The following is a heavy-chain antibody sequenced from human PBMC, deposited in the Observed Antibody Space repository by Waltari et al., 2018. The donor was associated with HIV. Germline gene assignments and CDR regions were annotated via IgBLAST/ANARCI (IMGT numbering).Heavy chain of an antibody. CDR2: INIDGSRI. CDR3: SRDTFGEYDY. D-gene: IGHD3-10*01. V-gene: IGHV3-74*01. J-gene: IGHJ4*02. Sequence: EVQMVQSGGGLIRPGGSLRLSCPAYGLSVSSYGMHWVRQTPVKGLWWVSRINIDGSRIDYADSVRGRFTISRDSAKNTLSLQMNSLTEEDTAVYYCSRDTFGEYDYWGQGTLVTVSS. CDR1: GLSVSSYG.